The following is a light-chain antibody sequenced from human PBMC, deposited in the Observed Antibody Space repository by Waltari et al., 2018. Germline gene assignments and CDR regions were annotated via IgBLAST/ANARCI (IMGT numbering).Light chain of an antibody. CDR3: QHNYGSPLT. CDR1: ENVNNY. V-gene: IGKV1-39*01. CDR2: KTS. J-gene: IGKJ4*01. Sequence: DIQMTQSPSSLSASVGDRVTITCRSSENVNNYLNWYQQKPGKAPKLLIYKTSTLQSGVPSRFSGSGSGTDYTFTISSLQSEDVATYYCQHNYGSPLTFGGGTRVEMK.